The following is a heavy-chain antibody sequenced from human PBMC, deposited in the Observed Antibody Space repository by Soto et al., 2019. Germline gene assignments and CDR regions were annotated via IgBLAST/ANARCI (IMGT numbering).Heavy chain of an antibody. CDR1: GFTFSSYG. V-gene: IGHV3-33*01. CDR2: IWYDGSNK. CDR3: ARNVLWCDY. D-gene: IGHD2-21*01. Sequence: QVQLVESGGGVVQPGRSLRLSCAASGFTFSSYGMHWVRQAPGKGLEWVAVIWYDGSNKYYADSVKGRFTISRDNAKNSLYLQMNSLRAEDTAVYYCARNVLWCDYWGQGTLVTVSS. J-gene: IGHJ4*02.